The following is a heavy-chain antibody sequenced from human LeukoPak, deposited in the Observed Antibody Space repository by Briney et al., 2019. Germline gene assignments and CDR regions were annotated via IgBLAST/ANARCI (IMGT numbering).Heavy chain of an antibody. CDR3: AREGVYNSPFDS. CDR2: MYRGGSR. V-gene: IGHV3-53*01. D-gene: IGHD1-1*01. CDR1: GFIVSNNF. J-gene: IGHJ4*02. Sequence: PGGSLRPSCAASGFIVSNNFMSWVRQAPGKGPGWVSVMYRGGSRDYADSVKGRFTISRDNSKNTMYLQMDSLRVEDTAIYYCAREGVYNSPFDSWGRGTLVTVSS.